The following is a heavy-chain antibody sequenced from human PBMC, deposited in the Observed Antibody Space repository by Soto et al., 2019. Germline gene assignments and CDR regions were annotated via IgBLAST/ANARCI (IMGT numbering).Heavy chain of an antibody. D-gene: IGHD3-3*01. CDR2: FDPEDGET. CDR1: GYTLTELS. CDR3: ATAFTIFGVVTRYYYYGMDV. J-gene: IGHJ6*02. V-gene: IGHV1-24*01. Sequence: QVPLVQSGAEVKKPGASVKVSCKVSGYTLTELSMHWVRQAPGKGLEWMGGFDPEDGETIYAQKFQGRVTMTEDTSTDTAYMELSSLRSEDTAVYYCATAFTIFGVVTRYYYYGMDVWGQGTTVTVSS.